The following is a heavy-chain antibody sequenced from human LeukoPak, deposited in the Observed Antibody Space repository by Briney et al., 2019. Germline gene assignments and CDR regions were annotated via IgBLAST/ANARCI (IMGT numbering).Heavy chain of an antibody. J-gene: IGHJ5*02. CDR1: GGSLSSNDAA. CDR2: TFYRSKWYY. V-gene: IGHV6-1*01. Sequence: SHTLSLTYGLSGGSLSSNDAAWSLIRQSPSRGLEWLGRTFYRSKWYYDYAPSVRSRITINPDTSKSQFSLQLDAVTPGRTAVYYCAREVAIIRGVRNWLDPWRPGIVDTV. D-gene: IGHD3-10*01. CDR3: AREVAIIRGVRNWLDP.